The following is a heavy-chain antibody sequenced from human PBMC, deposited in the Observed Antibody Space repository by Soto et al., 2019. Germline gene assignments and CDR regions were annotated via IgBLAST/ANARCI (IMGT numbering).Heavy chain of an antibody. D-gene: IGHD2-15*01. V-gene: IGHV3-23*01. CDR3: ATRHLSFCSGGPCNPTDF. CDR1: GFTFSTYA. Sequence: GGSLRLSCAASGFTFSTYAMNWVRQAPGKGLEWVSTISVSGDYTYYADSVKGRFTISRDNSKNTQYLQMNSLRADDTAMYYCATRHLSFCSGGPCNPTDFCGQGALVTVSS. J-gene: IGHJ4*02. CDR2: ISVSGDYT.